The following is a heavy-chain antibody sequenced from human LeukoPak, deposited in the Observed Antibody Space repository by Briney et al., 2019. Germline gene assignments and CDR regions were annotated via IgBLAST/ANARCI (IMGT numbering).Heavy chain of an antibody. V-gene: IGHV4-59*02. D-gene: IGHD6-13*01. Sequence: PSETLSLTCTVSGGSVSSYYWSWIRQPPGKGLEWIGNIYYSGSTNYNPSLKSRVTISVDTSKNQFSLKLSSVTAADTAVYYCARDTAAAYWGQGTLVTVSS. J-gene: IGHJ4*02. CDR2: IYYSGST. CDR3: ARDTAAAY. CDR1: GGSVSSYY.